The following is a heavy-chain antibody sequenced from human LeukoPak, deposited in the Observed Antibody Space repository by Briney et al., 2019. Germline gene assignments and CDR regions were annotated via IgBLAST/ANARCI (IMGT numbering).Heavy chain of an antibody. CDR2: ISYDGSNK. J-gene: IGHJ4*02. D-gene: IGHD1-26*01. V-gene: IGHV3-30*04. CDR3: ARVSYSGSYFQHDPFDY. Sequence: PGRSLRLSCAASGFTFSSYAMHWVRQAPGKGLEWVAVISYDGSNKYYADSVKGRFTISRDNSKNTLYLQMNSLRAEDTAVYYCARVSYSGSYFQHDPFDYWGQGTLVTVSS. CDR1: GFTFSSYA.